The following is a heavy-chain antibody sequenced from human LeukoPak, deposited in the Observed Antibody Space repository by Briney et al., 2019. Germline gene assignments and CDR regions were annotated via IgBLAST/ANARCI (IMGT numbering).Heavy chain of an antibody. D-gene: IGHD3-10*01. J-gene: IGHJ4*02. CDR2: IYYSGST. CDR3: AKDLSWRVTLYYFDY. Sequence: PSETLSLTCTVSGGSISSSSYYWGWIRQPPGKGLEWIGSIYYSGSTYYNPSLKSRVTISVDTSKNQFSLKLSSVTAADTAVYYCAKDLSWRVTLYYFDYWGQGTLVTVSS. V-gene: IGHV4-39*02. CDR1: GGSISSSSYY.